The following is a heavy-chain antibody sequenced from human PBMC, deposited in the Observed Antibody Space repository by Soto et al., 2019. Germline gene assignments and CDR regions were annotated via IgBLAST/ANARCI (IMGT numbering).Heavy chain of an antibody. D-gene: IGHD6-19*01. CDR3: ARHGSSGSVYKWFDP. CDR1: GGSISSSSYY. J-gene: IGHJ5*02. V-gene: IGHV4-39*01. Sequence: PSETLSLTCTVSGGSISSSSYYWGWIRQPPGKGLEWIGSIFYSGSTYYNPSLKSRVTISVDTSKNQFSLKLSSVTAAETAVYYCARHGSSGSVYKWFDPWGQGTLVTVSS. CDR2: IFYSGST.